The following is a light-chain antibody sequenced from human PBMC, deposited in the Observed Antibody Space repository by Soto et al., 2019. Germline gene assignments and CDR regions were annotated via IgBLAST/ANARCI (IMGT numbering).Light chain of an antibody. CDR1: SSNIGSDF. V-gene: IGLV1-51*02. CDR3: AAWDTSLSGGV. Sequence: QSVLTQPPSVSAAPGRKVTISCSGSSSNIGSDFVSWYEQLPGTPPQPLIYENNKRPSGIPDRFSGSKSATSATLGITGLLTGDEADYYCAAWDTSLSGGVFGGGTKFTVL. J-gene: IGLJ3*02. CDR2: ENN.